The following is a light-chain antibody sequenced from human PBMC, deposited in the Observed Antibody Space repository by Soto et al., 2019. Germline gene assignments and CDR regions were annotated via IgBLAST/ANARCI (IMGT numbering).Light chain of an antibody. Sequence: QSALTQPASVSGSPGQSIAISCTGTSSDVGRYNYVSWYQQHPGKAPKLMIYEVSNRPSGVSYRFSGSKSGNTASLTISGLQAEDEADYYCSAYTTSSTTLYVFGTGTSSPS. CDR3: SAYTTSSTTLYV. V-gene: IGLV2-14*03. CDR2: EVS. J-gene: IGLJ1*01. CDR1: SSDVGRYNY.